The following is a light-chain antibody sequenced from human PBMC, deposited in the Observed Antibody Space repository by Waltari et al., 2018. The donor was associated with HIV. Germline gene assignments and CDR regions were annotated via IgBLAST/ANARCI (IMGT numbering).Light chain of an antibody. CDR1: ESVRSN. V-gene: IGKV3-15*01. CDR3: QQYNDWPPLT. CDR2: VAI. J-gene: IGKJ4*01. Sequence: ETVMTQYPATVSVSPGERATLSCRASESVRSNLAWYQQKPGQAPRLLIYVAITTAPSMPARFSGSGSGTDFTLTINDVQPEDFAVYYCQQYNDWPPLTFGGGTRV.